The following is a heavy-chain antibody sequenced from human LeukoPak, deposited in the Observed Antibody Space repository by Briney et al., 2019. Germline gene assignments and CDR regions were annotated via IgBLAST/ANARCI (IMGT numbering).Heavy chain of an antibody. CDR3: GGEDYYDSRGYLDY. J-gene: IGHJ4*02. D-gene: IGHD3-22*01. V-gene: IGHV4-31*03. CDR2: IYYSGTT. CDR1: GASISSSGYY. Sequence: SETLSLTCTLSGASISSSGYYCSWLRQHPGKGLEWIAYIYYSGTTYYNPSLKSRFTISVNTSKNQFFLKLLSVTAAETAVYYWGGEDYYDSRGYLDYWGQGTLVTVSS.